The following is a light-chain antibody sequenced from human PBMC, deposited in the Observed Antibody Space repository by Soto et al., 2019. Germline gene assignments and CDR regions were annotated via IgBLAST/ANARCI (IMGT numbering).Light chain of an antibody. Sequence: EIVMTQSPATLSVSPGERATLSCTASQSVSINLAWYQQKPGQAPRLLIYGASTRATGIPARFSGSGSGTEFTVTINSLQSEDFAVYYCQHYNNWPPWTFGQGTKVEIK. J-gene: IGKJ1*01. CDR1: QSVSIN. CDR3: QHYNNWPPWT. V-gene: IGKV3-15*01. CDR2: GAS.